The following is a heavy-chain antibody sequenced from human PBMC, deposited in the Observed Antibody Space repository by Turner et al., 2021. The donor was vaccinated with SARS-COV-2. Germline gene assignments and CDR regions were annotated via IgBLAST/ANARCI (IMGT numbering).Heavy chain of an antibody. CDR3: AKQLGLYSNPMYYFDY. CDR1: GFTFSSDG. D-gene: IGHD4-4*01. Sequence: QAHLVESGGREVQPGSSLRLSCAASGFTFSSDGMHWVRQAPGKGLEWVAVISYYGNNKYYADSVKGRFTISRDNSKNTLYLQMNSLRAEDTAVYYCAKQLGLYSNPMYYFDYWGQGTLVTVSS. J-gene: IGHJ4*02. CDR2: ISYYGNNK. V-gene: IGHV3-30*18.